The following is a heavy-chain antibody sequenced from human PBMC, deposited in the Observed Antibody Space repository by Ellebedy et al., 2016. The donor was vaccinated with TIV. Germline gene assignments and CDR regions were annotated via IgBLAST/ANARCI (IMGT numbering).Heavy chain of an antibody. CDR3: ARDDLEDFWSGYPDY. D-gene: IGHD3-3*01. Sequence: AASVKVSCKASGYTFPSYDIIWVRQATGQGLEWMGWMNPNSGNTGYAQKLQGRVTMTRDTSTSTVYMELSSLRSEDTAVYYCARDDLEDFWSGYPDYWGQGTLVTVSS. CDR1: GYTFPSYD. CDR2: MNPNSGNT. V-gene: IGHV1-8*01. J-gene: IGHJ4*02.